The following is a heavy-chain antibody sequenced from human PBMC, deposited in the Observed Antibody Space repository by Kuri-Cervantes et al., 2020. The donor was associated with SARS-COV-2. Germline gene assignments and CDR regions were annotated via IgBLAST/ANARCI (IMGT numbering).Heavy chain of an antibody. Sequence: ASVMVSCKASGYTFTSYDINWVRQATGQGLEWMGWMNPNSGNTGYAQKFQGRVTMTRNTSISTAYMELSSLRSEDTAVYYCARGTYYYGSGSYNNWFDPWGQGTVVTVSS. CDR3: ARGTYYYGSGSYNNWFDP. CDR2: MNPNSGNT. J-gene: IGHJ5*02. CDR1: GYTFTSYD. D-gene: IGHD3-10*01. V-gene: IGHV1-8*01.